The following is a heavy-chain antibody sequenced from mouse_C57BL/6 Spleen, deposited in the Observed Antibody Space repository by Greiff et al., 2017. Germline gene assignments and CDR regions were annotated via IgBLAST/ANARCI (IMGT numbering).Heavy chain of an antibody. Sequence: QVQLKESGAELARPGASVTLSCKASGYTFTSYGISWVKQRTGQGLEWIGAIYPRSGTTYYNEKFKGKATLTADKSSSTAYMELRSLTSEDSAVYYCARVHITTVVATTYQDYWGQGTTLTVSS. V-gene: IGHV1-81*01. CDR3: ARVHITTVVATTYQDY. CDR2: IYPRSGTT. CDR1: GYTFTSYG. D-gene: IGHD1-1*01. J-gene: IGHJ2*01.